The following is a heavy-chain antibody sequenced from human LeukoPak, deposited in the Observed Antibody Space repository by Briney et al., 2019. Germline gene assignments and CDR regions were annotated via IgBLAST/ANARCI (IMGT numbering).Heavy chain of an antibody. CDR1: GFTFSSYG. J-gene: IGHJ6*03. V-gene: IGHV3-23*01. Sequence: GGTLRLSRAASGFTFSSYGVSWVRQAPGKGLEWVSGISGSGHRTYYADSVKGRFTISRDNAKNSVYLQMNSLRAEDTAVYYCARGHSIEPYYYYYYMDVWGKGTTVTVSS. D-gene: IGHD4-11*01. CDR2: ISGSGHRT. CDR3: ARGHSIEPYYYYYYMDV.